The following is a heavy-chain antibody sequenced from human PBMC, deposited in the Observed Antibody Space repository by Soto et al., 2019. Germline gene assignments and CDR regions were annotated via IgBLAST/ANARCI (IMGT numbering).Heavy chain of an antibody. J-gene: IGHJ6*02. CDR2: INPNSGGT. Sequence: ASVKVSCKASGYTFTGYYMHWVRQAPGQGLECLGWINPNSGGTNYAQKFQGWVTMTRDTSIITAYLELSRLRSDDTAVYYCARTRDTIFGVAYYGMDVWGQGTTVTVSS. CDR1: GYTFTGYY. V-gene: IGHV1-2*04. D-gene: IGHD3-3*01. CDR3: ARTRDTIFGVAYYGMDV.